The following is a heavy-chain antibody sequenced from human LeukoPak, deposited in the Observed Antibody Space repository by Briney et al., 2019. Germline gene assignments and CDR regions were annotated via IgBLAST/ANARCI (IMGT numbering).Heavy chain of an antibody. CDR3: ARDRRAAGGFFSPEY. CDR2: IIPILATE. J-gene: IGHJ4*02. D-gene: IGHD6-13*01. Sequence: SVKTSCKASGGTFSSYAFSWVRQAPGQGLEWMGRIIPILATEFYAQKVQDRLTITADPSTSTAYMELSSLRSDDTAVYYCARDRRAAGGFFSPEYWGQGTQVTVSS. CDR1: GGTFSSYA. V-gene: IGHV1-69*11.